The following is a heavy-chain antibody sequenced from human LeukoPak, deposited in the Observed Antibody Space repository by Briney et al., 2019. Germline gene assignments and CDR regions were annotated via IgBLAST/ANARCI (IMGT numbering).Heavy chain of an antibody. J-gene: IGHJ6*03. CDR1: GYTFTSYY. Sequence: ASVKVSCKASGYTFTSYYMHWVRQAPGQGLEWMGIINPSGGSTSYAQKFQGRVTMTRDMSTSTVYMELSSLRSEDTAVYYCARSPFWSGYYYYFSAYYYMDVWGKGTTVTVSS. V-gene: IGHV1-46*01. CDR2: INPSGGST. CDR3: ARSPFWSGYYYYFSAYYYMDV. D-gene: IGHD3-3*01.